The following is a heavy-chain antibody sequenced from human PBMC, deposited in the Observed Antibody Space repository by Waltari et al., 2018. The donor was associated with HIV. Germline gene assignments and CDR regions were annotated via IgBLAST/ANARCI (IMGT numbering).Heavy chain of an antibody. J-gene: IGHJ3*01. CDR2: VYPADSDT. V-gene: IGHV5-51*01. CDR1: GYSFPSHW. CDR3: AIAKAGALDGFDL. D-gene: IGHD1-26*01. Sequence: EVQLEQSGAAVKEPGESLKIPCKGSGYSFPSHWIAWVRQVPGKGLEWMGTVYPADSDTRYSPSSQGQVTISADKSIDTAYLQWRSLRASDTALYFCAIAKAGALDGFDLWGQGTQVIVS.